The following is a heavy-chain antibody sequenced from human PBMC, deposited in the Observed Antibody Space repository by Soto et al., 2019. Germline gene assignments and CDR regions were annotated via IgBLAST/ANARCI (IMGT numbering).Heavy chain of an antibody. CDR3: TRLPDFWSGYTGPRDTIGYGMDV. V-gene: IGHV3-73*01. D-gene: IGHD3-3*01. CDR2: IRSKANSYAT. Sequence: PGGSLRLSCAASGFTFSGSAMHWVRQASGKGLEWVGRIRSKANSYATAYAASVKGRFTISRDDSKNTAYLQMNSLKTEDTAVYYCTRLPDFWSGYTGPRDTIGYGMDVWGQGTTVTVSS. CDR1: GFTFSGSA. J-gene: IGHJ6*02.